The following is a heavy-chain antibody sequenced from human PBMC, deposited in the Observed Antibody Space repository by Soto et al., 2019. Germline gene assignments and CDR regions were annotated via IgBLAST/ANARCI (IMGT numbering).Heavy chain of an antibody. V-gene: IGHV3-21*01. Sequence: PGGSLRLSCAASGFTFSSYSMNWVRQAPGKGLEWVSSISSSSSYIYYADSVKGRFTISRDNAKNSLYLQMNSLRAEDTAVYYCASLTNSGWFYFDYWGQGTLVTVSS. CDR3: ASLTNSGWFYFDY. J-gene: IGHJ4*02. CDR2: ISSSSSYI. CDR1: GFTFSSYS. D-gene: IGHD6-19*01.